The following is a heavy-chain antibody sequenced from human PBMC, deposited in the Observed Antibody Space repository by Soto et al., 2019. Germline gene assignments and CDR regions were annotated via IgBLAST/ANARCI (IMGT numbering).Heavy chain of an antibody. CDR3: ARGYSYGTVWYYYGMDV. V-gene: IGHV1-69*12. D-gene: IGHD5-18*01. J-gene: IGHJ6*02. CDR1: GGTFSSYA. CDR2: IIPIFGTA. Sequence: QVQLVQSGAAVKKPGSSVKVSCKASGGTFSSYAISWVRQAPGQGLEWMGGIIPIFGTANYAQKFQGRVTITADESTSTAYMELSSLRSEDTAVYYCARGYSYGTVWYYYGMDVWGQGTTVTVSS.